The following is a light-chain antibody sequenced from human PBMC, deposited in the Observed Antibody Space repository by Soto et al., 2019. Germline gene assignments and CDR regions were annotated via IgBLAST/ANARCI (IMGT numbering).Light chain of an antibody. CDR2: DAS. CDR1: QSVSRW. Sequence: IQMTKSLSTLSAYVEDRVTITCRASQSVSRWLAWYQQKPGEAPKLLMYDASTLQSGVPSRFSGSGSGTDIILTISGLQPDDFATYYCQHYSTYSPTFGQGTKVDIK. CDR3: QHYSTYSPT. J-gene: IGKJ1*01. V-gene: IGKV1-5*01.